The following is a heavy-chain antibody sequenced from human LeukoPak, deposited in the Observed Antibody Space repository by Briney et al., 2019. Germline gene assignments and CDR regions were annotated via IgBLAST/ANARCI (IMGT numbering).Heavy chain of an antibody. V-gene: IGHV1-18*01. CDR3: ARVPDPGYYFDY. Sequence: GASVKVSCKASGYTFTSYGISWVRQAPGRGLEWMGWISAYNGNTNYAQKLQGRVAMTTDTSTSTAYMELRSLRSDDTAVYYCARVPDPGYYFDYWGQGTLVTVSS. D-gene: IGHD7-27*01. CDR2: ISAYNGNT. J-gene: IGHJ4*02. CDR1: GYTFTSYG.